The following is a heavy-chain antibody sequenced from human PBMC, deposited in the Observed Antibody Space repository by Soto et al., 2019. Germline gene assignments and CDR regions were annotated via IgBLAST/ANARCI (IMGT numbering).Heavy chain of an antibody. CDR1: GGSISSGSYY. CDR3: ARGTYSSGWSDYFDY. CDR2: IYYGGST. D-gene: IGHD6-19*01. J-gene: IGHJ4*02. V-gene: IGHV4-31*03. Sequence: QVQLQESGPGLVKPSQTLSLTCTVSGGSISSGSYYLSWIRQHPGKGLEWIGYIYYGGSTYYNPSLKSRVTISVDTSKSQFSLKLSSVTAADTAVYYCARGTYSSGWSDYFDYWGQGTLVTVSS.